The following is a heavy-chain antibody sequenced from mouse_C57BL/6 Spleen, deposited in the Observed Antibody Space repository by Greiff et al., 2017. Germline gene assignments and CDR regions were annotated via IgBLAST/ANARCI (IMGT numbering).Heavy chain of an antibody. CDR3: VRPTGDWFAY. V-gene: IGHV10-1*01. J-gene: IGHJ3*01. D-gene: IGHD4-1*01. CDR1: GFRFNTYA. CDR2: IRSKSNKYAT. Sequence: EVQGVESGGGLVKPKGSMKLSCAASGFRFNTYAMNWVRQAPGKGLEWGARIRSKSNKYATYYADSVKDRFTISRDDSESMLYLQMNNLKTEDTAMYYCVRPTGDWFAYWGQGTLVTVSA.